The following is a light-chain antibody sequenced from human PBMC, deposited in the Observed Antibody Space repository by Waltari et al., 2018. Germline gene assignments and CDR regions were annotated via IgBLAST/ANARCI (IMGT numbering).Light chain of an antibody. CDR2: GNN. J-gene: IGLJ6*01. Sequence: QSVLTQPPSVSGAPGQRVTIPCTGSSSNIGAGYDVHWYKQLPGTAPKLLINGNNNRPSGVPGRFSGSKSGTSASLAITGLQAEDEAEYYCQSYDSSLSGYNVFGSGTKVTVL. CDR1: SSNIGAGYD. V-gene: IGLV1-40*01. CDR3: QSYDSSLSGYNV.